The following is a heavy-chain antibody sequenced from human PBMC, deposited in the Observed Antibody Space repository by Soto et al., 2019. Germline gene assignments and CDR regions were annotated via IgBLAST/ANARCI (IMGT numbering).Heavy chain of an antibody. J-gene: IGHJ4*02. V-gene: IGHV1-69*06. CDR1: GFTFSSYA. D-gene: IGHD1-26*01. CDR3: ASPDSGSYPFDY. Sequence: VQLVESGGGLVKPGGSLRLSCAASGFTFSSYAISWVRQAPGQGLEWMGGIIPIFGTANYAQKFQGRVTITADKSTSTAYMELSSLRSEDTAVYYCASPDSGSYPFDYWGQGTLVTVSS. CDR2: IIPIFGTA.